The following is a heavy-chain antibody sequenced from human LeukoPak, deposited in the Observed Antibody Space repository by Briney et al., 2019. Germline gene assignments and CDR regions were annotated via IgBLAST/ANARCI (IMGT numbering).Heavy chain of an antibody. CDR2: MNPNSGNT. CDR1: GYTFTSYD. CDR3: ARDRRYCSGGSCFPFDY. V-gene: IGHV1-8*01. D-gene: IGHD2-15*01. J-gene: IGHJ4*02. Sequence: GASVKVSCKASGYTFTSYDINWVRQATGQGLEWMGWMNPNSGNTGYAQKFQGRVTMTRDTSTSTVYMELSSLRSEDTAVYYCARDRRYCSGGSCFPFDYWGQGTLVTVSS.